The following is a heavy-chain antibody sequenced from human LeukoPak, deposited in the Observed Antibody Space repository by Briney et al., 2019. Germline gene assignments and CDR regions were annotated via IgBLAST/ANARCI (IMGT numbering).Heavy chain of an antibody. Sequence: PGGSLRLSCAASRFTFDDYAMHWVRQAPGKGLEWVSGICWNSGSMGYAGSVKGRFTISRDNAKNSLYLQMNSLRAEDTALYYCVKGSPSYDSSGRFDYWGQGTLVTVSA. V-gene: IGHV3-9*01. D-gene: IGHD3-22*01. CDR2: ICWNSGSM. CDR1: RFTFDDYA. J-gene: IGHJ4*02. CDR3: VKGSPSYDSSGRFDY.